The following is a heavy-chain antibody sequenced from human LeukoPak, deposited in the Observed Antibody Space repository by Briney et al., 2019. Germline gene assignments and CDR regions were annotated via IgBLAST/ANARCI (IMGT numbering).Heavy chain of an antibody. V-gene: IGHV3-23*01. CDR1: GFTFSSYA. D-gene: IGHD3-9*01. Sequence: GGSLRLSCAASGFTFSSYAMSWVRQAPGKGLEWVSAISCSGGSTYYADSVKGRFTISRDNSKNTLYLHMNSLRAEGTGVYYCARAGYAILAGYYASGQGTLVTVSS. CDR3: ARAGYAILAGYYA. J-gene: IGHJ5*02. CDR2: ISCSGGST.